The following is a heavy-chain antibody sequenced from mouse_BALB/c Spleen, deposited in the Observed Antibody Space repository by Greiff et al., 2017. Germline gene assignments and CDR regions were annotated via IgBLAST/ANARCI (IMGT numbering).Heavy chain of an antibody. Sequence: EVQLVESGGGLVQPGGSRKLSCAASGFTFSDYGMAWVRQAPGKGPEWVAFISNLAYSIYYADTVTGRFTISRVNAKNTLYLEMSRLRSEDTAMYNCARDGDYGSSPAWFAYWGQGTLVTVSA. CDR1: GFTFSDYG. D-gene: IGHD1-1*01. CDR2: ISNLAYSI. V-gene: IGHV5-15*02. CDR3: ARDGDYGSSPAWFAY. J-gene: IGHJ3*01.